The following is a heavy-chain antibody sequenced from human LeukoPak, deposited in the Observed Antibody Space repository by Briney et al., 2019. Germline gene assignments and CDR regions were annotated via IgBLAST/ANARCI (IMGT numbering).Heavy chain of an antibody. Sequence: SETLSLTCTVSGGSISSSSYYWGWIRQPPGKGLEWIGSIYYSGSTYYNPSLKSRVTISVDTSKNQFSLKLSSVTAADTAVYYCARQRDYYGPGSYYNEKKYYFDYWGQGTLVTVSS. CDR3: ARQRDYYGPGSYYNEKKYYFDY. J-gene: IGHJ4*02. CDR1: GGSISSSSYY. D-gene: IGHD3-10*01. V-gene: IGHV4-39*01. CDR2: IYYSGST.